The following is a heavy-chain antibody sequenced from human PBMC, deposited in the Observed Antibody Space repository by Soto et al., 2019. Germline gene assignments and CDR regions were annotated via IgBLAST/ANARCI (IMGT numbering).Heavy chain of an antibody. CDR1: GFTFRNFV. J-gene: IGHJ4*02. Sequence: EVELLESGGGIVQPGGSLRVSCVASGFTFRNFVMSWVRQAQGKGLEWVSAIRGTGGETFYADSAKGRFTISRDNSKNTLYLQMNSLRDEDTALYFCAQDRGWGVVSPSHDYWGQGTLVTVSS. CDR3: AQDRGWGVVSPSHDY. V-gene: IGHV3-23*01. D-gene: IGHD2-21*01. CDR2: IRGTGGET.